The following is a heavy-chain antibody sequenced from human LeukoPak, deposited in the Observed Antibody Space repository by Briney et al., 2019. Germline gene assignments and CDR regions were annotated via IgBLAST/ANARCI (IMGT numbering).Heavy chain of an antibody. V-gene: IGHV3-21*01. CDR1: GFTFSSYS. CDR2: VSSSSSYI. J-gene: IGHJ4*02. Sequence: PGGSLRLSCAASGFTFSSYSMNWVRQAPGKGLEWVSSVSSSSSYIYYADSVKGRFTISRDNAKNSLYLQMNSLRAEDTAVYYCARDYGGSSPFDYWGQGTLVTVSS. CDR3: ARDYGGSSPFDY. D-gene: IGHD4-23*01.